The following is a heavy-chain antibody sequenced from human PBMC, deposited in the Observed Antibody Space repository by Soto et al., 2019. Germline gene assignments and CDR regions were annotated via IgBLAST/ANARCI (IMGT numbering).Heavy chain of an antibody. V-gene: IGHV3-15*07. CDR3: TTLYYDFWSGYPSLDV. Sequence: PGGSLRLSCAASGFTFSNAWMNWVRQAPGKGLEWVGRIKSKTDGGTTDYAAPVKGRFTISRDDSKNTLYLQMNSLKTEDTAVYYCTTLYYDFWSGYPSLDVWGQGTTVTVSS. D-gene: IGHD3-3*01. CDR2: IKSKTDGGTT. CDR1: GFTFSNAW. J-gene: IGHJ6*02.